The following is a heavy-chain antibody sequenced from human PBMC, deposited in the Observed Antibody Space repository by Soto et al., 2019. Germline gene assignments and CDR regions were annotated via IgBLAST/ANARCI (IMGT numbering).Heavy chain of an antibody. CDR3: ARDQDVVVTAISSVDV. Sequence: GGSLRLSCAASGFTFTNYAMSWVRLAPGQGLEWVSTIPGSGGHKLHPEYADSVKGRFTISRDNSKNTLYLQMNSLRAEDTAVYYCARDQDVVVTAISSVDVWGQGTTVTVSS. J-gene: IGHJ6*02. CDR1: GFTFTNYA. D-gene: IGHD2-21*02. CDR2: IPGSGGHKLHP. V-gene: IGHV3-23*01.